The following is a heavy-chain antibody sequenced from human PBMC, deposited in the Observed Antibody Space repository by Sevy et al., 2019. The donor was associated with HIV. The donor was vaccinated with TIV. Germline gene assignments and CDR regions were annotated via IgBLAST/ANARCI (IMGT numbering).Heavy chain of an antibody. Sequence: GGSLRLSCAASGFTFSTYSMNWVRQAPGKGVEWVSSISSTSSYIDYAYSVKGRFTISRDNAKNSLYLQMNNLRAEDTAVYYCARDYNSGWRKFNLFDPWGQGTLVTVSS. CDR1: GFTFSTYS. CDR2: ISSTSSYI. V-gene: IGHV3-21*01. D-gene: IGHD6-19*01. J-gene: IGHJ5*02. CDR3: ARDYNSGWRKFNLFDP.